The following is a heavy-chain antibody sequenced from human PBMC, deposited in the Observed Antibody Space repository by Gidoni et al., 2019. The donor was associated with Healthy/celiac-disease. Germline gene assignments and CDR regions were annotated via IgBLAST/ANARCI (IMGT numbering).Heavy chain of an antibody. CDR1: GGSISSYY. CDR2: IYTSGST. D-gene: IGHD3-3*01. V-gene: IGHV4-4*07. Sequence: QVQLQESGPGLVKPSETLSLTCTVSGGSISSYYWSWIRQPAGKGLEWIGRIYTSGSTNYNPSLKSRVTMSVDTSKNQFSLELSSVTAADTAVYYCARYYDLWSRVGAFDIWGQGTMVTVSS. CDR3: ARYYDLWSRVGAFDI. J-gene: IGHJ3*02.